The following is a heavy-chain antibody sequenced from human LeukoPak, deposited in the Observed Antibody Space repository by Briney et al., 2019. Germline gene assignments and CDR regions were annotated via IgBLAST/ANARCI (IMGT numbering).Heavy chain of an antibody. CDR3: ARGFCSGGICYSDWFDP. CDR1: GYTFTSYG. V-gene: IGHV1-18*01. Sequence: ASVKVSCKASGYTFTSYGISWVRQAPGQGLEWMGWISPYNGNTYYAQKLQGRVTMTTDTSTSTAYMELRSLRPDDTAVYYCARGFCSGGICYSDWFDPWGQGTLVTVSS. CDR2: ISPYNGNT. J-gene: IGHJ5*02. D-gene: IGHD2-15*01.